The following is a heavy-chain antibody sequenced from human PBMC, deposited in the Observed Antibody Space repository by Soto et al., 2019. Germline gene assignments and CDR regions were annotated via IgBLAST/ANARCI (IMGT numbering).Heavy chain of an antibody. CDR3: ARMYQLLRTSRFDP. J-gene: IGHJ5*02. D-gene: IGHD2-2*01. V-gene: IGHV1-69*06. Sequence: QVQLVQSGAEVKKPGSSVKVSCKASGGTFSSYAISWVLQAPGQGLEWMGGIIPIFGTANYAQKFQGRVTITADKSTSTAYMELSSLRSEDTAVYYCARMYQLLRTSRFDPWGQGTLVTVSS. CDR2: IIPIFGTA. CDR1: GGTFSSYA.